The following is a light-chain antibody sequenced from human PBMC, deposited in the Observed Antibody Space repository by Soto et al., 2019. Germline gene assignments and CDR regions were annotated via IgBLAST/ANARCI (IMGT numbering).Light chain of an antibody. CDR3: SSYADTNNLV. V-gene: IGLV2-8*01. J-gene: IGLJ2*01. CDR2: EVN. Sequence: SALTQPPSASGSPGQSVTISCTGTTSDIGGYNFVSWYQQHPGKAPKLMIDEVNKRPSGVPDSFSGSKSGNTASLTVSGLQAEDEADYYCSSYADTNNLVFGGGTKLTVL. CDR1: TSDIGGYNF.